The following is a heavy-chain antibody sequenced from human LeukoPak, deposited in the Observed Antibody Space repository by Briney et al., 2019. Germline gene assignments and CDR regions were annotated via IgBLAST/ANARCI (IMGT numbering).Heavy chain of an antibody. Sequence: GESLKISCKGSGYSFTSYWIGWVRQMPGKGLEWMGIIYPGDSDTRYSPSFQGQVTISADKSISTAYLQWSSLEASDTAMYYCARQGFEGIEYCSSTSCSPTNFDYWGQGTLVTVSS. CDR2: IYPGDSDT. D-gene: IGHD2-2*01. J-gene: IGHJ4*02. V-gene: IGHV5-51*01. CDR3: ARQGFEGIEYCSSTSCSPTNFDY. CDR1: GYSFTSYW.